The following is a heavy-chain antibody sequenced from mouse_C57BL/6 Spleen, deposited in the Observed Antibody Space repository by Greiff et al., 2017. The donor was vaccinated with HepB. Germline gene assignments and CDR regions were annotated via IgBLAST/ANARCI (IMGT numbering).Heavy chain of an antibody. J-gene: IGHJ4*01. Sequence: VHLVESGPELVKPGASVKISCKASGYAFSSSWMNWVKQRPGKGLEWIGRIYPGDGDTNYNGKFKGKATLTADKSSSTAYMQLSSLTSEDSAVYFCARSVTTTTVVSNLAMEYWGQVIPVSVS. CDR3: ARSVTTTTVVSNLAMEY. V-gene: IGHV1-82*01. D-gene: IGHD1-1*01. CDR2: IYPGDGDT. CDR1: GYAFSSSW.